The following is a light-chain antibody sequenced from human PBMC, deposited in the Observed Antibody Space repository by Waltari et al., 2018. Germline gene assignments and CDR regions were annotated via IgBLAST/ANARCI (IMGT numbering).Light chain of an antibody. CDR2: GKN. CDR1: SLRNYY. J-gene: IGLJ2*01. V-gene: IGLV3-19*01. CDR3: NSRDSSGNHYVV. Sequence: SSELTQDPAVSVALGQTVRITCQGDSLRNYYASWYQQKPGQAPILVIYGKNNRPSGIPDLFSGSSSGNTASLTITGAQAEDEADYYCNSRDSSGNHYVVFGGGTKLTVL.